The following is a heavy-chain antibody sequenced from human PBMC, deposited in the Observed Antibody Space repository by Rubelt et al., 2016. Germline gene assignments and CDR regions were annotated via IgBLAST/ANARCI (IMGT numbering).Heavy chain of an antibody. CDR2: INHSGST. V-gene: IGHV4-34*01. CDR3: ARGGRYYGSGSYQRHNWFDP. CDR1: GGSFSGYY. D-gene: IGHD3-10*01. Sequence: QVQLQQWGAGLLKPSETLSLTCAVYGGSFSGYYWSWIRQPPGKGLGWIGEINHSGSTNYNPSLKSRVTISGDTSKNQLSLKLGSVTAADTAVYYRARGGRYYGSGSYQRHNWFDPWGQGTLVTVSS. J-gene: IGHJ5*02.